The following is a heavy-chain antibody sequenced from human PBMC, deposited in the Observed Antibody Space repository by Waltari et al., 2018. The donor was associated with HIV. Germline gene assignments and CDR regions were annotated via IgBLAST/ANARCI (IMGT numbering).Heavy chain of an antibody. CDR3: ARGPFVGNYANY. V-gene: IGHV1-2*05. J-gene: IGHJ4*02. Sequence: VQLIQSGAEVKKPGASMKISCKTSGFIFTNFYLHWGRQAPGGRLEWMGLFTPQSPATISAHIVQDRLMMTCDTTSDTAYLELTNLTPGDTGIYFCARGPFVGNYANYWGQGTLVTV. CDR2: FTPQSPAT. D-gene: IGHD4-4*01. CDR1: GFIFTNFY.